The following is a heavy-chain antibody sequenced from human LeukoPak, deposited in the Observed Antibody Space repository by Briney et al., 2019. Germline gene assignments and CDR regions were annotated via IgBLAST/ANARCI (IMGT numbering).Heavy chain of an antibody. V-gene: IGHV1-18*01. CDR1: GFTFTSSG. CDR3: ARGGASGSYGLDV. D-gene: IGHD1-26*01. CDR2: ISAYNGNT. Sequence: ASVKVSCKASGFTFTSSGFSWVRRAPGQGLEWMGWISAYNGNTNYAQKFQDRVTMTTDTSTSTAYMDLRSLRSDDTAVYYCARGGASGSYGLDVWAKGPRSPSP. J-gene: IGHJ6*02.